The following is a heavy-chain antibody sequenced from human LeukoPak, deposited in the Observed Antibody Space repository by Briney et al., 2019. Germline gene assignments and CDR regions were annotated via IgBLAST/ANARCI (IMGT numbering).Heavy chain of an antibody. Sequence: GGSLRLSRAASGFTFSSYWMSWVRQAPGKGLEWVANINQDGSEKYYVDSVKGRFTISRDNAKNSLYLQMNSLRAEDTALYYCARGRYCSGGSCYSDYWGQGTLVTVSS. J-gene: IGHJ4*02. CDR3: ARGRYCSGGSCYSDY. CDR1: GFTFSSYW. CDR2: INQDGSEK. V-gene: IGHV3-7*04. D-gene: IGHD2-15*01.